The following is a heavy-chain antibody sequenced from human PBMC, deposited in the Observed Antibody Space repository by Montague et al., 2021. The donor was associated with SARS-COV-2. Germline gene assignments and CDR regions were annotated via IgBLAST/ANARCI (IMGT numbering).Heavy chain of an antibody. CDR2: IYYSGST. V-gene: IGHV4-39*01. CDR1: GGSISSSSNY. J-gene: IGHJ4*02. D-gene: IGHD3-3*01. CDR3: ARLNFHITIFGVVSSRVFDY. Sequence: SETLSLTCTVSGGSISSSSNYWGWIRQSPGKGLEWIGNIYYSGSTYYNPSLKSRVTISVDTSKNQFSLKLSSVTAADTAVYYCARLNFHITIFGVVSSRVFDYWGQGTLVTVSS.